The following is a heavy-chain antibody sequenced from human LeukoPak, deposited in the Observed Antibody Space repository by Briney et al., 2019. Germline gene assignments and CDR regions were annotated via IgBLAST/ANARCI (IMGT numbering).Heavy chain of an antibody. D-gene: IGHD2-2*01. V-gene: IGHV3-30*04. Sequence: GRSLRLSCAASGFTFSSNAMHWVRQAPGKGLEWVAVISYDGSNKYYADSVKGRFTISRDNSKNTLYLQMNSLRAEDTAVYYCARVDVVVPAAFDYWGQGTVVIVSS. J-gene: IGHJ4*02. CDR3: ARVDVVVPAAFDY. CDR2: ISYDGSNK. CDR1: GFTFSSNA.